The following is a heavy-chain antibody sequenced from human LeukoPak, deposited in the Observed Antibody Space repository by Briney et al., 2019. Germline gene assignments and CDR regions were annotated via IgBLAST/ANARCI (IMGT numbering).Heavy chain of an antibody. Sequence: GASLRLSCAASGFTFSSYWMSSVRQAPGKGLEWVANIKQDGREKYYVDSVKGRFTISRDNAKNSLYLQMNSLRAEDTAVYYCARVEDYDILTGFDYWGQGTLVTVSS. J-gene: IGHJ4*02. D-gene: IGHD3-9*01. CDR1: GFTFSSYW. CDR2: IKQDGREK. CDR3: ARVEDYDILTGFDY. V-gene: IGHV3-7*01.